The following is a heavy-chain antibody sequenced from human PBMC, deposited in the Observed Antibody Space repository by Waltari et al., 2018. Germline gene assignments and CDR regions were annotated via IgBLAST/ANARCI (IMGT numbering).Heavy chain of an antibody. V-gene: IGHV1-69-2*01. D-gene: IGHD2-15*01. CDR2: VDPEDGET. CDR3: ATGPKSYCSGGSCSEYYFDY. CDR1: GYTFTDYY. J-gene: IGHJ4*02. Sequence: EVQLVQSGAEVKKPGATVKISCKVSGYTFTDYYMHWVQQAPGKGLEWMGRVDPEDGETIYAEKFQGRVTITADTSTDTAYMELSSLRSEDTAVYYCATGPKSYCSGGSCSEYYFDYWGQGTLVTVSS.